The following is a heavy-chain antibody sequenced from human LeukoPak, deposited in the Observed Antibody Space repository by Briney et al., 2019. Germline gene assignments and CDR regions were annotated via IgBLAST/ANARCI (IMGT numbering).Heavy chain of an antibody. J-gene: IGHJ4*02. V-gene: IGHV3-53*01. CDR2: IYIGGDT. CDR1: GFTFSSYA. Sequence: GGSLRLSCAASGFTFSSYAMSWVRQAPGKGLEWVAVIYIGGDTYYVDSVKGRFTISRDNSKNTLYLQMDSLRAEDTAVYYCARGWFGDYWGQGTLVTVSS. D-gene: IGHD3-10*01. CDR3: ARGWFGDY.